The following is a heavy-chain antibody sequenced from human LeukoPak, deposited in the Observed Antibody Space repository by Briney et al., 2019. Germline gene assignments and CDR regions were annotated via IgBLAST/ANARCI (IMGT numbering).Heavy chain of an antibody. CDR1: GGTFSSYA. CDR2: IIPIFGTA. Sequence: SVKVSCKASGGTFSSYAISWVRQAPGQGLEWMGRIIPIFGTANYAQKFQGRVTITTDESTSTAYMELSSLRSEDTAVYYCARDYFAGGWMVVAFHIWAQGTMVTVSS. CDR3: ARDYFAGGWMVVAFHI. J-gene: IGHJ3*02. D-gene: IGHD6-19*01. V-gene: IGHV1-69*05.